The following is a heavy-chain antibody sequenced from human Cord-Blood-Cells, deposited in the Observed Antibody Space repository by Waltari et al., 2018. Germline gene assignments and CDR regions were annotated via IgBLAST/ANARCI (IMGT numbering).Heavy chain of an antibody. CDR1: GFTFSGPA. CDR3: TSHTGYFDL. CDR2: IRSKANSYAT. Sequence: EVQLVESGGGLVQPGGSLKLPCAASGFTFSGPAMHWVRQASGKGLEWVGRIRSKANSYATAYAASVKGRFTISRDDSKNTAYLQMNSLKTEDTAVYYCTSHTGYFDLWGRGTLVTVSS. J-gene: IGHJ2*01. V-gene: IGHV3-73*02. D-gene: IGHD4-4*01.